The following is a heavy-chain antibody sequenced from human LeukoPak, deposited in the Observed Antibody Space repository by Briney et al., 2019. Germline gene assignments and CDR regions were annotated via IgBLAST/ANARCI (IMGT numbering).Heavy chain of an antibody. Sequence: PSETLSLTCGVYGGSFSAYYWTWVRQPPGRGLEWIGDIIHSGNTNYNPSLKSRVTISVDTSKNQFSLNLNSVTAADTAVYYCARGSSNYGPLYNWFDPWGQGSLVTVSS. J-gene: IGHJ5*02. CDR3: ARGSSNYGPLYNWFDP. V-gene: IGHV4-34*01. CDR2: IIHSGNT. D-gene: IGHD3-10*01. CDR1: GGSFSAYY.